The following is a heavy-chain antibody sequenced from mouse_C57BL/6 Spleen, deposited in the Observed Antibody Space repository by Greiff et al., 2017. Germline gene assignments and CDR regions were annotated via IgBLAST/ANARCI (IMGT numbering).Heavy chain of an antibody. D-gene: IGHD1-1*01. Sequence: EVKLVESEGGLVQPGRSMKLSCTASGFTFSDYYMAWVRQVPEKGLEWVANINYDGSSTYYLDSLKSRFIISRENAKNILYLQMSSLKSEDTATYYCARSHVLLEDYCDYWGQGTTLTVSS. J-gene: IGHJ2*01. CDR1: GFTFSDYY. CDR2: INYDGSST. CDR3: ARSHVLLEDYCDY. V-gene: IGHV5-16*01.